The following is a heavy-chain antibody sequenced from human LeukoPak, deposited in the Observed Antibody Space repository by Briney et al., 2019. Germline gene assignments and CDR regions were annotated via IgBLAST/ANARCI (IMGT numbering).Heavy chain of an antibody. CDR1: GYTFTSYD. CDR3: ARWVVELRGSWFDP. J-gene: IGHJ5*02. D-gene: IGHD1-7*01. V-gene: IGHV1-8*01. Sequence: ASVKVSCKASGYTFTSYDISWVRQATGQGLEWMGWMNPNSGNTGYAQKFQGRVTMTRNTSISTAYMELSSLRSEDTAVYYCARWVVELRGSWFDPWGQGTLVTVSS. CDR2: MNPNSGNT.